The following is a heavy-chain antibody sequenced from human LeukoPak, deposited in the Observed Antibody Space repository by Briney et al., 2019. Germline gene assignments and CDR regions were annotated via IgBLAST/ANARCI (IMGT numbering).Heavy chain of an antibody. J-gene: IGHJ6*02. CDR2: IYPGDSDT. D-gene: IGHD6-6*01. CDR3: ARRGSSSSGGWDYYYGMDV. Sequence: GESLKISCKGSGYSFTSYWIGWVRQMPGKGLEWMGNIYPGDSDTRYSPSFQGQVTISADKPISTAYLQWSSLKASDTAMYYCARRGSSSSGGWDYYYGMDVWGQGTTVTVSS. CDR1: GYSFTSYW. V-gene: IGHV5-51*01.